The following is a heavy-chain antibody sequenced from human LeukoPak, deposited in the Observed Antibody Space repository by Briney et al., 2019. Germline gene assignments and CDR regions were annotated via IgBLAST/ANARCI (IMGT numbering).Heavy chain of an antibody. J-gene: IGHJ3*02. Sequence: GGSLRLSCAASGFTFSSYAMHWVRQAPGKGLEWVAVISYDGSNKYYADSVKGRFTISRDNSKNTLYLQMNSLRAEDTAVYYCASPSGSAMSAFDIWGQGTMVTVSS. CDR1: GFTFSSYA. CDR2: ISYDGSNK. CDR3: ASPSGSAMSAFDI. V-gene: IGHV3-30-3*01. D-gene: IGHD3-10*01.